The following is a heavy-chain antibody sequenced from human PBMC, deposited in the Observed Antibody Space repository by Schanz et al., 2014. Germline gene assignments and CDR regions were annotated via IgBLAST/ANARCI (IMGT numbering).Heavy chain of an antibody. V-gene: IGHV1-18*01. CDR1: GYTFSSHG. Sequence: QVQLIQSGAEVKKPGASVKVSCKASGYTFSSHGISWVRQAPGQGLEWMGGITAYNGATNYAQKLQGRVTMTTDTSTGTAYMELRSLRADDTALYYCARGGYSYALSAFDIWGQGTMVTVSS. J-gene: IGHJ3*02. CDR3: ARGGYSYALSAFDI. D-gene: IGHD5-18*01. CDR2: ITAYNGAT.